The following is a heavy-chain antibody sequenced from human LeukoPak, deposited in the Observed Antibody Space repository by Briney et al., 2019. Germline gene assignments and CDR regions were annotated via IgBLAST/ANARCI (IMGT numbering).Heavy chain of an antibody. Sequence: RPSQTLSLTCTVSGGSISSGGYYWSWIRQHPGKGLEWIGYICYSGSTYYNPSLKSRVTISVDTSKNQFSLKLSSVTAADTAVYYCARGVRSGTDWFDPWGQGTLVTVSS. J-gene: IGHJ5*02. D-gene: IGHD1-1*01. CDR2: ICYSGST. CDR3: ARGVRSGTDWFDP. V-gene: IGHV4-31*03. CDR1: GGSISSGGYY.